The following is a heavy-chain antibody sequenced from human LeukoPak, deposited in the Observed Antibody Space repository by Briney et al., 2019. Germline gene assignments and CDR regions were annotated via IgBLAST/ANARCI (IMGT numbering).Heavy chain of an antibody. Sequence: GGSLRLSCAASGFTFSSYSMNWVRQAPGKGLEWVSSISSSSSYIYYADSVKGRFTISRDNAKNSLYLQMNSLRAEDTAVYYCARSGYSYGSLLRGFDPWGQGTQVTVSS. CDR1: GFTFSSYS. CDR2: ISSSSSYI. J-gene: IGHJ5*02. CDR3: ARSGYSYGSLLRGFDP. D-gene: IGHD5-18*01. V-gene: IGHV3-21*01.